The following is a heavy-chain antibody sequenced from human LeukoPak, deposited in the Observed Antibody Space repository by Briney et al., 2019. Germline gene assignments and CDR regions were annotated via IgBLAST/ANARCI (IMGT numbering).Heavy chain of an antibody. D-gene: IGHD6-13*01. J-gene: IGHJ6*02. V-gene: IGHV3-9*01. CDR2: ISWNSGSI. CDR3: ARDRSTSSWPSTYYYGMDV. Sequence: GGSLRLSCAASGFTFDDYAMHWVRQAPGKGLEWVSGISWNSGSIGYADSVKGRFTISRDNSKNTLYLQMNSLRAEDTAVYYCARDRSTSSWPSTYYYGMDVWGQGTTVTVSS. CDR1: GFTFDDYA.